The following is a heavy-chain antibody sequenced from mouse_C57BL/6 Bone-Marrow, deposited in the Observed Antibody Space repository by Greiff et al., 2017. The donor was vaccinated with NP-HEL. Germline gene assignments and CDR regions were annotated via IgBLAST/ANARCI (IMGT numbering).Heavy chain of an antibody. CDR2: INPGSGGT. Sequence: QVQLKESGAELVRPGTSVKVSCKASGYAFTNYLIEWVKQRPGQGLEWIGVINPGSGGTNYNEKFKSKATLTADKSSSTAYMQLSSLTSEDSAVYFCAREGIYYDYPAWFAYWGKGTLVTVSA. V-gene: IGHV1-54*01. D-gene: IGHD2-4*01. J-gene: IGHJ3*01. CDR1: GYAFTNYL. CDR3: AREGIYYDYPAWFAY.